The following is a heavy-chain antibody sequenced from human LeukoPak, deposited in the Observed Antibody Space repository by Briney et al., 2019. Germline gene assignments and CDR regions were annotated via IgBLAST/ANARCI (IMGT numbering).Heavy chain of an antibody. V-gene: IGHV1-2*06. D-gene: IGHD6-19*01. J-gene: IGHJ5*02. CDR1: GYTFTGYY. Sequence: ASVKVSCKASGYTFTGYYMHWVRQAPGQGLEWMGRINPNSGGTNYAQKFHGRLTMTRDTSISTAYMELSRLRSDDTAVYYCARGELVSSGWYNWFDPWGQGTLVTVSS. CDR3: ARGELVSSGWYNWFDP. CDR2: INPNSGGT.